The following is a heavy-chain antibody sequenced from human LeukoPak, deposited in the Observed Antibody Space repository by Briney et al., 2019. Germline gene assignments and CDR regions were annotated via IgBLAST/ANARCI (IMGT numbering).Heavy chain of an antibody. Sequence: PGGSLRLSCSASGFTFSSYAMHWVRQAPGKGLEYVSAISSNGGSTYYADSVKGRFTISRDNAKNTLYLQMNSLRAEDTAVYYCARKGTSPHGMDVWGQGTTVTVSS. D-gene: IGHD3-10*01. V-gene: IGHV3-64*04. CDR1: GFTFSSYA. J-gene: IGHJ6*02. CDR3: ARKGTSPHGMDV. CDR2: ISSNGGST.